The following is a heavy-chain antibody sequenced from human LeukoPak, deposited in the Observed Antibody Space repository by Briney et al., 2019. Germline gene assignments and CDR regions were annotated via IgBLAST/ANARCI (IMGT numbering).Heavy chain of an antibody. V-gene: IGHV3-21*01. CDR2: ISSSSSYI. Sequence: GGSLRLSCAASGFTFSSYSMNWVRQAPGKGLEWVSSISSSSSYIYYADSVKGRFTISRDNAKNSLYLQMNSLRAEDTAVYYCAREAGQWLAKGVDAFDIWGQGTMVTVSS. J-gene: IGHJ3*02. D-gene: IGHD6-19*01. CDR1: GFTFSSYS. CDR3: AREAGQWLAKGVDAFDI.